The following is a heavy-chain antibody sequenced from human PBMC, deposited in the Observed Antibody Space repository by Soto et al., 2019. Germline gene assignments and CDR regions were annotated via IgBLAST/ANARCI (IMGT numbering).Heavy chain of an antibody. CDR2: TYYRSKWYN. D-gene: IGHD2-2*01. V-gene: IGHV6-1*01. CDR1: GDSVSSNSAA. J-gene: IGHJ3*02. CDR3: ARGGYCSSTSCYWFDAFDI. Sequence: KQSQTLSLTCAISGDSVSSNSAAWNWIRQSPSRGLEWLGRTYYRSKWYNDYAVSVKSRITINPDTSKNQFSLQLNSVTPEDTAVYYCARGGYCSSTSCYWFDAFDIWGQGTMVTVSS.